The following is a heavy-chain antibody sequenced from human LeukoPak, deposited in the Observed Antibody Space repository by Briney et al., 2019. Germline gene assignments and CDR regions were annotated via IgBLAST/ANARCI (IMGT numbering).Heavy chain of an antibody. CDR3: AKAFSRITMFRGVITAGAFDI. CDR1: GFTFDDYA. D-gene: IGHD3-10*01. Sequence: GGSLRLSCAASGFTFDDYAMHWVRQAPGKGLEWVSGISWNSGSIGYADSVKGRFTISRDNAKNSLYLQMNSLRAEDTALYYCAKAFSRITMFRGVITAGAFDIWGQGTMVTVSS. V-gene: IGHV3-9*01. J-gene: IGHJ3*02. CDR2: ISWNSGSI.